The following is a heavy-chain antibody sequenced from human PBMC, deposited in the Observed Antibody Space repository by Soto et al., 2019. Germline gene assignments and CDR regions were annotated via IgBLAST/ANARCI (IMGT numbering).Heavy chain of an antibody. CDR1: GYTFTSYA. D-gene: IGHD3-22*01. CDR3: ARDYYDSSGYWIYYYYYGMDD. J-gene: IGHJ6*02. V-gene: IGHV1-3*01. Sequence: GASVKVSCKASGYTFTSYAMHWVRQAPGQRLEWMGWINAGNGNTKYSQKFQGRVTITRDTSASTAYMELSSLRSEDTAVYYCARDYYDSSGYWIYYYYYGMDDWGQGTTDTVSS. CDR2: INAGNGNT.